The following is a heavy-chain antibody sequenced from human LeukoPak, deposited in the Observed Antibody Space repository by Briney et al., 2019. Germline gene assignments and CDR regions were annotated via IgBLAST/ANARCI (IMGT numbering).Heavy chain of an antibody. J-gene: IGHJ4*02. D-gene: IGHD3-10*01. CDR1: GYTFTGYY. V-gene: IGHV1-2*02. CDR3: ARVSPGSGPDY. CDR2: INPNSGGT. Sequence: GASVRVSCKASGYTFTGYYMHWVRQAPGQGLEWMGWINPNSGGTNYAQKFQGRVTMTRDTSISTAYMELSRPRSDDTAVYYCARVSPGSGPDYWGQGTLVTISS.